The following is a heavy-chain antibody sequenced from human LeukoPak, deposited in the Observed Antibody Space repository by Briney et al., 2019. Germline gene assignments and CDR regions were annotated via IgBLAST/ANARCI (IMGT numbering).Heavy chain of an antibody. Sequence: SETLSLTCAVYGGSFSGYYWSWIRQPPGKGLEWIGEINHSGSTNYNPSLKSRVTISVDTSKNQFSLKLSSVTAADTAVYYCAGGDYDGFDPWGQGTLVTVSS. CDR3: AGGDYDGFDP. D-gene: IGHD4-17*01. CDR2: INHSGST. CDR1: GGSFSGYY. V-gene: IGHV4-34*01. J-gene: IGHJ5*02.